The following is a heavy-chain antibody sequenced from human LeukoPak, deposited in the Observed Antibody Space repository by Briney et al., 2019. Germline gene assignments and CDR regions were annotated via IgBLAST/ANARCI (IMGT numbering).Heavy chain of an antibody. Sequence: ASVKVSCKASGYTFIGYYIHWVRQAPGQGLEWMGWINPNSGGTNYAQKFQGRVTMTRDTAISTAYVELSRLTSDDTAVYYCARGSIVGATFDYFDYWGQGTLVTVSS. J-gene: IGHJ4*02. CDR2: INPNSGGT. V-gene: IGHV1-2*02. CDR1: GYTFIGYY. D-gene: IGHD1-26*01. CDR3: ARGSIVGATFDYFDY.